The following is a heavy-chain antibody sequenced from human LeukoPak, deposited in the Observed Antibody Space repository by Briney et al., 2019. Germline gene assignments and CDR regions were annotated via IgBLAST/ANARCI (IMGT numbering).Heavy chain of an antibody. CDR3: AREAALYSYDFWSGYSQFDY. J-gene: IGHJ4*02. D-gene: IGHD3-3*01. V-gene: IGHV3-74*01. Sequence: GESLRLSCAASGFTFSSYWMHWVRQAPGKGLVWVSRINSDGSSTSYADSVKGRFTISRDNAKNTLYLQMNSLRAEDTAVYYCAREAALYSYDFWSGYSQFDYWGQGTLVTVSS. CDR1: GFTFSSYW. CDR2: INSDGSST.